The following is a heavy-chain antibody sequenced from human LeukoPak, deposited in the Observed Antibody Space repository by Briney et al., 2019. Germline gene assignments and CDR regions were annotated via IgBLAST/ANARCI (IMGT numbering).Heavy chain of an antibody. CDR3: AKGSRIAVPGTWVDY. CDR2: ISGGGGST. CDR1: GFTFSSSA. V-gene: IGHV3-23*01. D-gene: IGHD6-19*01. Sequence: RRSLRLSCAASGFTFSSSAMSWVRQAPGKGLEWVSVISGGGGSTYYADSVKGRFTISRDNSKNTLYPQMNSLRAEDTAVFYCAKGSRIAVPGTWVDYWGQGTLVTVSS. J-gene: IGHJ4*02.